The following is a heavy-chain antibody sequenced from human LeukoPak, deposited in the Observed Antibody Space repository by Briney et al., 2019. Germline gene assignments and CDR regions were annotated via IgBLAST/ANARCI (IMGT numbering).Heavy chain of an antibody. J-gene: IGHJ6*03. D-gene: IGHD3-10*01. Sequence: PSETLSLTCAVYGGSFSGYYWSWIRQPPGKGLEWIGEINHSGSTNYNPSLKSRVTISVDTSKNQFSLKLSSVTAADTAVYYCARASSYGSGSRRMDVWGKGTTVTVSS. CDR3: ARASSYGSGSRRMDV. V-gene: IGHV4-34*01. CDR2: INHSGST. CDR1: GGSFSGYY.